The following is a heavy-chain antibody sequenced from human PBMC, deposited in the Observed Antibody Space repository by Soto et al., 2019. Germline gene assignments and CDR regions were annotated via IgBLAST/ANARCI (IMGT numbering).Heavy chain of an antibody. J-gene: IGHJ5*02. V-gene: IGHV3-66*01. CDR1: GFTVSSHY. CDR2: IYSGGST. Sequence: EVQLVESGGGLVQPGGSLRLSCAASGFTVSSHYMSWVRQAPGKGLEWVSVIYSGGSTYYAKSVTGRFIISRDNSKSTVYLQMTRLRAEDTAVYYRASYRTISDSRSSGALGPWGQGTLVSVSS. D-gene: IGHD6-6*01. CDR3: ASYRTISDSRSSGALGP.